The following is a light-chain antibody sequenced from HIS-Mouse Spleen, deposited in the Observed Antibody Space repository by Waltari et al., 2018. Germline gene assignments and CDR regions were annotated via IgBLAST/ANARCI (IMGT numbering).Light chain of an antibody. CDR3: AAWDDSLNGWV. J-gene: IGLJ3*02. CDR2: GNN. CDR1: SSNIGSNT. V-gene: IGLV1-44*01. Sequence: QSVLTQPPSASGTPGQRVTISCSGSSSNIGSNTVNWYQQLPGTAPKRLIYGNNQRPSGFPDRFSCSKSGTSGSLAISGLQSEDEADYYCAAWDDSLNGWVFGGGTKLTVL.